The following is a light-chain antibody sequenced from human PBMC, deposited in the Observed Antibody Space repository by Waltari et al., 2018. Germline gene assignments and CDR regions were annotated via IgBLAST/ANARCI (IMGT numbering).Light chain of an antibody. CDR2: EAS. J-gene: IGKJ5*01. Sequence: EIVMTQSPATLSVSPGERATLSCRASQSVTTNLAWYQQKPGQAPRLLIYEASTRATGIPARFRGSGSGTECTLTISSLQSEDFAVYYCQQYNRWPPITFGQGTRLEIK. V-gene: IGKV3-15*01. CDR1: QSVTTN. CDR3: QQYNRWPPIT.